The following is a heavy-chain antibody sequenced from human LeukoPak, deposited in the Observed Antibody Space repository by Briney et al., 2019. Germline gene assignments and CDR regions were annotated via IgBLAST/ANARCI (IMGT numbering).Heavy chain of an antibody. CDR1: GFTFSSYA. CDR2: ISGSGGST. Sequence: QTGGSLRLSCAASGFTFSSYAMSWVRQAPGKGLEWVSAISGSGGSTYYADSVKGRFTISRDNSKNTLYLQMNSLRAEDTAVYYCAKAYGSGSFYYNWFDPWGQGTLVTVSS. V-gene: IGHV3-23*01. D-gene: IGHD3-10*01. J-gene: IGHJ5*02. CDR3: AKAYGSGSFYYNWFDP.